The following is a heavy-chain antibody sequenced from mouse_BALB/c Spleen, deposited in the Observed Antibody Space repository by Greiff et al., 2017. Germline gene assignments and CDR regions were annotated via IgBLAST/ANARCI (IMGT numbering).Heavy chain of an antibody. V-gene: IGHV1-7*01. D-gene: IGHD3-3*01. Sequence: VQLHQSGAELAKPGASVKMSCKASGYTFTSYWMHWVKQRPGQGLEWIGYINPSTGYTEYNQKFKDKATLTADKSSSTAYMQLSSLTSEDSAVYYCARGTGYFDYWGQGTTLTVSS. CDR2: INPSTGYT. CDR3: ARGTGYFDY. CDR1: GYTFTSYW. J-gene: IGHJ2*01.